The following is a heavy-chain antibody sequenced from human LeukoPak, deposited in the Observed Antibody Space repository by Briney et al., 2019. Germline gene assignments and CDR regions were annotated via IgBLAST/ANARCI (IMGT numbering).Heavy chain of an antibody. D-gene: IGHD3-16*01. CDR1: GFTFSSYG. J-gene: IGHJ4*02. CDR3: ATTGGRLSPY. V-gene: IGHV3-30*02. Sequence: GGSLRLSCAASGFTFSSYGMHWVRQAPGKGLEWVAFIRYDGSNKYYADSVKGRFTISRDNSKNTLYLQMNSLRAEDTAVYYCATTGGRLSPYWGQGTLVTVSS. CDR2: IRYDGSNK.